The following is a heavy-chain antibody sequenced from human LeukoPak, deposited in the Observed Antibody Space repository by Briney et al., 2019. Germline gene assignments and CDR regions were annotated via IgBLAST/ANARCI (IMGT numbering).Heavy chain of an antibody. CDR3: AREPPGGGFDY. CDR2: VYSGGNT. CDR1: GFTVSSDY. Sequence: GGSLRLSCTASGFTVSSDYMSWVRQAPGKGLEWVSVVYSGGNTYYADSVKGRFTISRDNSKNTLYLQMNSLRAEDTAVHYCAREPPGGGFDYWGQGTLVTVSS. J-gene: IGHJ4*02. V-gene: IGHV3-66*01. D-gene: IGHD3-16*01.